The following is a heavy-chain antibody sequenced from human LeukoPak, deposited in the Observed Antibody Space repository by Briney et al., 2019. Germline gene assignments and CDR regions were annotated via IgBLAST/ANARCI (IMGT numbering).Heavy chain of an antibody. CDR3: AKVAYCSSTSCYYDC. CDR2: ISGSGGNT. Sequence: PGGSLRLSCAASGFTFSSYAMSWVRQAPGKGLEWGSVISGSGGNTYYADSVKGRFTISRDNSKNTLYLQMNSLRAEDTAVYYCAKVAYCSSTSCYYDCWGQGTLVTVSS. V-gene: IGHV3-23*01. D-gene: IGHD2-2*01. J-gene: IGHJ4*02. CDR1: GFTFSSYA.